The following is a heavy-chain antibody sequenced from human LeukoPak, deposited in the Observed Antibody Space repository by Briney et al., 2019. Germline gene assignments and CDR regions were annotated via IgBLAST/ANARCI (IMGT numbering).Heavy chain of an antibody. J-gene: IGHJ4*02. V-gene: IGHV3-53*01. CDR3: AKAGAGGGYYYDSSGYYLSYYFDY. CDR2: IYSGGST. D-gene: IGHD3-22*01. Sequence: GGSLRLSCAASGFTVSSNYMTWVRQAPGKGLEWVSLIYSGGSTYYADSVKGRFTISRDNSKNTLYLQMNSLRAEDTAVYYCAKAGAGGGYYYDSSGYYLSYYFDYWGQGTLVTVSS. CDR1: GFTVSSNY.